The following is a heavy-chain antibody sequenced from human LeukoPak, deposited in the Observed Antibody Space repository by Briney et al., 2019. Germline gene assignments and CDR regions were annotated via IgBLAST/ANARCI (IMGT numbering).Heavy chain of an antibody. CDR1: GFTFSSYG. Sequence: HPGGSLRLSCTASGFTFSSYGMHWVRQAPGKGLQWVAFIHYDGSNKYYADSVKGRFTISRDNSKNTLYLQMNSLRVEDTAIYYCAKTWEPKFGFDQWGQGTLVTVSS. CDR3: AKTWEPKFGFDQ. D-gene: IGHD1-26*01. J-gene: IGHJ4*02. CDR2: IHYDGSNK. V-gene: IGHV3-30*02.